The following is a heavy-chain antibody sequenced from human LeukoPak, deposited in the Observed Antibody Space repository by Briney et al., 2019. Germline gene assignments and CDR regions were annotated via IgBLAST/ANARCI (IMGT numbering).Heavy chain of an antibody. CDR1: GFTFSSYW. V-gene: IGHV3-74*01. J-gene: IGHJ4*02. CDR2: INSDGSST. CDR3: ARGKREDDILTGSLFGYYYGSGSYPPDY. Sequence: PGGSLRLSCAASGFTFSSYWMHWVRQAPGKGLVWVSRINSDGSSTSYADSVKGRFTISRDNAKNTLYLQMNSLRAEDTAVYYCARGKREDDILTGSLFGYYYGSGSYPPDYWGQGTLVTVSS. D-gene: IGHD3-10*01.